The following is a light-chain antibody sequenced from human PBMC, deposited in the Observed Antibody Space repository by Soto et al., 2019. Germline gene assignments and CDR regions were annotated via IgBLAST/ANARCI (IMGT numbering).Light chain of an antibody. V-gene: IGKV1D-13*01. Sequence: AIQLTQSPSSLSASVGDRVTITCRASQGISSALAWYQQKPGKAPKLLIYDASSLESGVPSRFSGSGSGTDFTLTISSLQPEDFAVYYCQQYNNRPRTFGQGTKVDIK. CDR2: DAS. CDR1: QGISSA. J-gene: IGKJ1*01. CDR3: QQYNNRPRT.